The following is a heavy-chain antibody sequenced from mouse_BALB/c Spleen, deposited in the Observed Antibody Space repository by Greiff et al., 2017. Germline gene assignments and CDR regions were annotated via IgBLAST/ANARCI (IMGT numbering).Heavy chain of an antibody. Sequence: EVQVVESGGGLVKPGGSLKLSCAASGFTFSSYAMSWVRQTPEKRLEWVASISSGGSTYYPDSVKGRFTISRDNARNILYLQMSSLRSEDTAMYYCARDRNGYWYFDVWGAGTTVTVSS. CDR3: ARDRNGYWYFDV. J-gene: IGHJ1*01. CDR2: ISSGGST. CDR1: GFTFSSYA. V-gene: IGHV5-6-5*01.